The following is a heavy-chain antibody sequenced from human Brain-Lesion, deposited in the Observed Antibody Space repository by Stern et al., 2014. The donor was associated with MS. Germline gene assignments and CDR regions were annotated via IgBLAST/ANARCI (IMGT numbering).Heavy chain of an antibody. J-gene: IGHJ4*02. CDR1: GGSISSSTYY. V-gene: IGHV4-39*01. CDR2: IYYSGFT. Sequence: QVQLLESGPGLVKPSETLSLTCTVSGGSISSSTYYWAWIRQPPGKGLEWIGNIYYSGFTYYNPSLKSRVTISVDMSKNQFSLKLSSVTAADTATYYCARHDSVPRPSQLYSARDRGPGYFDYWGQGTLVTVSS. D-gene: IGHD1-26*01. CDR3: ARHDSVPRPSQLYSARDRGPGYFDY.